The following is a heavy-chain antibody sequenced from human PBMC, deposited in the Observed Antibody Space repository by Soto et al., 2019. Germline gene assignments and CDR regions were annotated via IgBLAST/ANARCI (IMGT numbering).Heavy chain of an antibody. D-gene: IGHD3-3*01. CDR2: IFNNGIT. V-gene: IGHV4-61*01. CDR3: ARTYYDFWSGYYCYFDH. J-gene: IGHJ4*02. Sequence: SETLSLTCTVSGGSVVSDKNYWSWIRQPPGKGPEWIGYIFNNGITNYNPSLASRVTISADTSKNQFSLKLSSVTAADTAVYYCARTYYDFWSGYYCYFDHWGQGTPVTVSS. CDR1: GGSVVSDKNY.